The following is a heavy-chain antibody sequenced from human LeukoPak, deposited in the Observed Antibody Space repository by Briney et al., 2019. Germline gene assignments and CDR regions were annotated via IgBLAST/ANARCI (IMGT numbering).Heavy chain of an antibody. CDR3: ARTKQWLSGSWFDP. CDR1: GGSISSYS. V-gene: IGHV4-4*07. Sequence: SETLSLTCIVSGGSISSYSWTWIRQPAGEGLEWIGRIYTSGTTNYNPSLKSRVTMSVDTSKNQFSLKLSSVTAADTAVYYCARTKQWLSGSWFDPWGQGTLVTVSS. D-gene: IGHD6-19*01. J-gene: IGHJ5*02. CDR2: IYTSGTT.